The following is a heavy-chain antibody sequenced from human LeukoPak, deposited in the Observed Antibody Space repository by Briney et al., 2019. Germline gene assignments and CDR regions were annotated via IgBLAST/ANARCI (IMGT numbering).Heavy chain of an antibody. CDR3: ARDQAQHYDFWTQVGDWFDP. CDR2: IYTSGST. V-gene: IGHV4-4*07. J-gene: IGHJ5*02. Sequence: PSETLSLTCTVSGGSISSYYWSWIRQPAGKGLEWIGRIYTSGSTNYNPSLKSRVTMSVDTSKNQFSLKLSSVTAADTAVYYCARDQAQHYDFWTQVGDWFDPWGQGTLVTVSS. D-gene: IGHD3-3*01. CDR1: GGSISSYY.